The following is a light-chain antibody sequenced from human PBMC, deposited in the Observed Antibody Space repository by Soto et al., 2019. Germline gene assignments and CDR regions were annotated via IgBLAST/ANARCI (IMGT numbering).Light chain of an antibody. CDR2: LND. Sequence: QSVLTQPPSLSATPGQRVNISCSGSFSNIGDNAVNWYQQLPGAAPKLLIYLNDQRPSGVPDRFSGSKSGTSAFLAISGLQSEDEADYYCAAWDDSLNALFGTGPKVTV. CDR1: FSNIGDNA. V-gene: IGLV1-44*01. J-gene: IGLJ1*01. CDR3: AAWDDSLNAL.